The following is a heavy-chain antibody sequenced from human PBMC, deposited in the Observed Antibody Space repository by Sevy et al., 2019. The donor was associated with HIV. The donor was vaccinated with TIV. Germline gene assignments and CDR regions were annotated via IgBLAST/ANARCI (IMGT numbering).Heavy chain of an antibody. CDR2: INSDGSST. J-gene: IGHJ6*02. CDR3: ARADDFPSFLVSYSDYGSGSYFYYYGMDV. V-gene: IGHV3-74*01. CDR1: GFTFSSYW. D-gene: IGHD3-10*01. Sequence: GGSLRLSCAASGFTFSSYWMHWVRQAPGKGLVWVSRINSDGSSTSYADSVKGRFTISRDNAKNTLYLQMNSLRAEDSAVYYCARADDFPSFLVSYSDYGSGSYFYYYGMDVWGQGTTVTVSS.